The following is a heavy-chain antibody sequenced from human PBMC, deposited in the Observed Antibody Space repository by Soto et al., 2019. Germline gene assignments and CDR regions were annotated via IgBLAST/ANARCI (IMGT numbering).Heavy chain of an antibody. Sequence: EVQLVESGGGLVQPGRSLRLSCAASGFTFDDYAMHWVRQAPGKGLEWVSGISWNSGSIGYADSVTGRFTISRDNAKNSLYLQMNSLRAEDTALYYCAKAKGYSSGWGVDYWGQGTLVTVSS. J-gene: IGHJ4*02. CDR2: ISWNSGSI. CDR3: AKAKGYSSGWGVDY. CDR1: GFTFDDYA. D-gene: IGHD6-19*01. V-gene: IGHV3-9*01.